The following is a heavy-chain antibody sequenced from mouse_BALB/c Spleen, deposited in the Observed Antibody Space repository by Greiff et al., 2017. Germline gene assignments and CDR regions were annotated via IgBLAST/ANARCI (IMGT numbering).Heavy chain of an antibody. Sequence: QVQLKQSGAELVRPGSSVKISCKASGYAFSSYWMNWVKQRPGQGLEWIGQIYPGDGDTNYNGKFKGKATLTADKSSSTAYMQLSSLTSEDSAVYFCARGGGYAYAMDYWGQGTSVTVSS. CDR1: GYAFSSYW. CDR3: ARGGGYAYAMDY. D-gene: IGHD1-2*01. V-gene: IGHV1-80*01. CDR2: IYPGDGDT. J-gene: IGHJ4*01.